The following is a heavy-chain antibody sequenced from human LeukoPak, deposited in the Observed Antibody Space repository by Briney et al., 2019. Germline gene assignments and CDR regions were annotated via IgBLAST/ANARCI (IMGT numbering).Heavy chain of an antibody. Sequence: SETLSLTCTVSGGSISSGSYYWSWIRQPAGKGLEWIGRIYTSGSTNYNPSLKSRVTISVDTSKNQFSLKLSSVTAADTAVYYCARAHSSWTYMDVWGKGTTVTVSS. D-gene: IGHD6-13*01. CDR3: ARAHSSWTYMDV. V-gene: IGHV4-61*02. J-gene: IGHJ6*03. CDR2: IYTSGST. CDR1: GGSISSGSYY.